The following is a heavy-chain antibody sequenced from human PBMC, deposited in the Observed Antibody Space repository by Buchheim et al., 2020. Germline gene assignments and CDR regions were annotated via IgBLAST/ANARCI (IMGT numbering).Heavy chain of an antibody. CDR1: GGYISGYY. Sequence: QVQLQESGPGLVKPSETLSLTCSVSGGYISGYYWCWIRQPPGKGLEWIGYIYYSGSTNYNPSLKSRLTISVDTSTNQFSLNLSSVTAADTAVYYCARCRPEYFDYWGQGTL. CDR2: IYYSGST. V-gene: IGHV4-59*01. CDR3: ARCRPEYFDY. J-gene: IGHJ4*02.